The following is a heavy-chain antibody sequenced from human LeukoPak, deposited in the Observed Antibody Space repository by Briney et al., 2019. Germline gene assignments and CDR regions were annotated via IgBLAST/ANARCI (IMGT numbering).Heavy chain of an antibody. CDR2: MNPNSGNT. CDR1: GYTFTSYD. D-gene: IGHD3-3*01. Sequence: ASVTVSCKASGYTFTSYDINWVRQATGQGLEWMGWMNPNSGNTGYAQKFQGRVTMTRNTSISTAYMELSSLRSEDTAVYYCARIRPITIFGVVIRYYYYYMDVWGKGTTVTVSS. J-gene: IGHJ6*03. CDR3: ARIRPITIFGVVIRYYYYYMDV. V-gene: IGHV1-8*01.